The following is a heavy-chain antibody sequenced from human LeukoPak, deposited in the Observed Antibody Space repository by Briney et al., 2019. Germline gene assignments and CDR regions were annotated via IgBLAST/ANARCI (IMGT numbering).Heavy chain of an antibody. CDR2: ISAYNGNT. CDR1: GYTFTSYG. D-gene: IGHD3-22*01. Sequence: GASVKVSCKASGYTFTSYGINWVRQAPGQGLEWMGWISAYNGNTNYAQKLQGRVTMTTDTSTSTAYMELRSLRSDDTAVYYCARVTEKYYYDSSGYYQPTQPLDYWGQGTLVTVSS. J-gene: IGHJ4*02. CDR3: ARVTEKYYYDSSGYYQPTQPLDY. V-gene: IGHV1-18*01.